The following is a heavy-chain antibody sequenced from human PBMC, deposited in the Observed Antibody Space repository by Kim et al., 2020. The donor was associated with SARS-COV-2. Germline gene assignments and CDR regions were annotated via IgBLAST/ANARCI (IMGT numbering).Heavy chain of an antibody. CDR1: GYGFTSYW. V-gene: IGHV5-51*01. CDR3: ARSNVVYGMDV. CDR2: IYPGDSDT. Sequence: GESLKISCTASGYGFTSYWIGWVRQMPGKGLELMGIIYPGDSDTRYSPSFQGQVTMSVDKSISTAYLQWSSLKASDTAIYYCARSNVVYGMDVWGQGTTVAVSS. J-gene: IGHJ6*02. D-gene: IGHD2-15*01.